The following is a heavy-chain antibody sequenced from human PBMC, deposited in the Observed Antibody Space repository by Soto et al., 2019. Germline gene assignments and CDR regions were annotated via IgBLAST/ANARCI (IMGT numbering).Heavy chain of an antibody. CDR2: NDPSDSYT. J-gene: IGHJ6*01. CDR1: GYSFTTYW. V-gene: IGHV5-10-1*01. CDR3: ARSIRGYYGMDV. D-gene: IGHD3-16*01. Sequence: VESLTISCKVSGYSFTTYWIIWVLQMPGKGLEWMGRNDPSDSYTNYSPSFQCHVTFSADTSISTAYLQWTSLKASDTAMYYCARSIRGYYGMDVWGQGTPVTVSS.